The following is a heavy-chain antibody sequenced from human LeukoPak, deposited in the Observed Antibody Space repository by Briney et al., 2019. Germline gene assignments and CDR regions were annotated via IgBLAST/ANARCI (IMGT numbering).Heavy chain of an antibody. CDR3: ASHSSSLYWFAFDI. J-gene: IGHJ3*02. D-gene: IGHD6-13*01. CDR2: IYYGGTP. V-gene: IGHV4-59*07. CDR1: GGFIRRYY. Sequence: SATLSLVRTLAGGFIRRYYWSCIRLPPGDGLECHGYIYYGGTPNSNPSLKGRVPIPVDTPKTQCSLKRSSVTAAAPALYYCASHSSSLYWFAFDIWGQGTMVSVSS.